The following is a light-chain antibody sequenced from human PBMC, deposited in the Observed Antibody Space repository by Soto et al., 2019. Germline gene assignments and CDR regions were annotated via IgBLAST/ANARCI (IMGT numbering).Light chain of an antibody. J-gene: IGKJ2*01. Sequence: EIVMTQSPATLSVSPGEGATLSCRASQSVSSNLAWYQQRPGQPPRLLIFGASTRATDVPARFSGSGSGTEFTLTISSLQSEDSAVYYCQQYNDWPPKYTFGQGTKLEIK. CDR2: GAS. CDR1: QSVSSN. V-gene: IGKV3-15*01. CDR3: QQYNDWPPKYT.